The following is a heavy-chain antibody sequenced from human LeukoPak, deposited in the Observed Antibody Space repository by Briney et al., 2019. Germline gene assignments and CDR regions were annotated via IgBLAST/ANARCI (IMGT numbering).Heavy chain of an antibody. D-gene: IGHD3-10*01. CDR3: ARDLPPLHYYGSGSYYNLHYYGMGV. J-gene: IGHJ6*02. Sequence: PGGSLRLSCAASGFTFSSYAMHWVRQAPGKGLEWVAVISYDGSNKYYADSVKGRFTISRDNSKSTLYLQMNSLRAEDTAVYYCARDLPPLHYYGSGSYYNLHYYGMGVWGQGTTVTVSS. CDR2: ISYDGSNK. V-gene: IGHV3-30*04. CDR1: GFTFSSYA.